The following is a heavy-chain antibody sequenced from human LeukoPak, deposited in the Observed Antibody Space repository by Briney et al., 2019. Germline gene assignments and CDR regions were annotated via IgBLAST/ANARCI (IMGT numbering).Heavy chain of an antibody. V-gene: IGHV4-4*09. CDR2: IYTSGST. D-gene: IGHD3-22*01. Sequence: TSETLSLTCTVSGGSTSSYYWSWIRQPPGKGLEWIGYIYTSGSTNYNPSLKSRVTISVDTSKNQFSLKLSSVTAADTAVYYCARSYYYDSSGYPFGFDPWGQGTLVTVSS. CDR3: ARSYYYDSSGYPFGFDP. J-gene: IGHJ5*02. CDR1: GGSTSSYY.